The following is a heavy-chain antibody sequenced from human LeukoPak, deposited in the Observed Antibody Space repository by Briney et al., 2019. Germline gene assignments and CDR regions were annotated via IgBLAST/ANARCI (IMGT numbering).Heavy chain of an antibody. CDR2: ISSSGSTI. D-gene: IGHD5-24*01. CDR3: ARKIRWLQLDGRARGYYFDY. V-gene: IGHV3-48*03. J-gene: IGHJ4*02. CDR1: GFTFSSYE. Sequence: PGGSLRLSCAASGFTFSSYEMNWVRQAPGKGLEWVSYISSSGSTIYYADSVKGRFTISRDNAKNSLYLQMNSLRAEDTAVYYCARKIRWLQLDGRARGYYFDYWGQGTLVTVSS.